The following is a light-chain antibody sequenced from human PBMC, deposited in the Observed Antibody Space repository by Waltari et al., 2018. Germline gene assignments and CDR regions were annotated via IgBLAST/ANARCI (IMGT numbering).Light chain of an antibody. J-gene: IGKJ4*01. CDR2: WSS. CDR3: QQLSNWPPT. Sequence: DIVMTQSPDSLAVSLGERATIDCTSSQSVLYSSTNKNYLAWYQQKPGQPPKLLIYWSSTRESGVPDRFSGSGSGTDFTLTISSLEPEDFAVYYCQQLSNWPPTFGGGTKVEIK. CDR1: QSVLYSSTNKNY. V-gene: IGKV4-1*01.